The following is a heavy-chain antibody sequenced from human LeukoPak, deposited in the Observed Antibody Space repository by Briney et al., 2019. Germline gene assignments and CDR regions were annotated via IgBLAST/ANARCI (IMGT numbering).Heavy chain of an antibody. CDR1: GGSISSYY. CDR2: IYYSGST. Sequence: PSETLSLTCTVSGGSISSYYWSWIRQPPGKGLEWIGYIYYSGSTNYNPSLKSRVTISVDTSKNQFSLKLSSVTAADTAVYYCAYGMDVWGQGTTVTASS. J-gene: IGHJ6*02. V-gene: IGHV4-59*01. CDR3: AYGMDV.